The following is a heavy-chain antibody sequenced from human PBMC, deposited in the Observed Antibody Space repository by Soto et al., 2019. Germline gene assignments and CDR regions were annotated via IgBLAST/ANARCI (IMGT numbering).Heavy chain of an antibody. CDR3: ARERGYSYGGLCDY. Sequence: EASVKVSCKASGGTFSSYAISWVRQAPGQGLEWMGGIIPIFGTANYAQKFQGRVTITADESTSTAYMELSSLRSEDTAVYYCARERGYSYGGLCDYWGQGTMVTVSS. J-gene: IGHJ4*02. D-gene: IGHD5-18*01. CDR1: GGTFSSYA. CDR2: IIPIFGTA. V-gene: IGHV1-69*13.